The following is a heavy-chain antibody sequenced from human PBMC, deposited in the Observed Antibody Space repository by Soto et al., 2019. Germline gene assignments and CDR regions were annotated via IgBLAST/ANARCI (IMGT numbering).Heavy chain of an antibody. CDR3: ARVPDCSGSCHSNWFDP. Sequence: QVQLQESGPGLVKHSQTLSLTCTVSGGSISSDGYYWRWIRQHPGKGLEWIGYIHHSGSTYYNPCLKRRVTISVDTSKNQFSLKLTSVTAADTAVYYCARVPDCSGSCHSNWFDPSGQGTLVTVSS. J-gene: IGHJ5*02. CDR2: IHHSGST. CDR1: GGSISSDGYY. D-gene: IGHD2-15*01. V-gene: IGHV4-31*03.